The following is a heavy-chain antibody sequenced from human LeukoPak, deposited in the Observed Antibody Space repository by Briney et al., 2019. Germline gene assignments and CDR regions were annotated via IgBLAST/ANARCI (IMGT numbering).Heavy chain of an antibody. V-gene: IGHV5-51*01. D-gene: IGHD3-22*01. CDR3: ARDLDSRFDS. J-gene: IGHJ4*02. Sequence: GESLKISCEGSGYIFTSYWIGWVRQMPGKGLEWMGIIYPADSDTRYSPSFQGQVTISADTSINTAYLQWTSLKASDTAMYYCARDLDSRFDSWGQGTLVTVSS. CDR1: GYIFTSYW. CDR2: IYPADSDT.